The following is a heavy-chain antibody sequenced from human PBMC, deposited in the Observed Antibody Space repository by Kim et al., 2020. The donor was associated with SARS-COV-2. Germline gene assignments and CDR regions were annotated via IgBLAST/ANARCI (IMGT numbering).Heavy chain of an antibody. CDR2: ISSSSSYT. Sequence: GGSLRLSCAASGFTFSDYYMSWIRQAPGKGLEWVSYISSSSSYTNYADSVKGRFTISRDNAKNSLYLQMNSLRAEDTAVYYCAKSSSSWPYVGMDVWGQGTTVTVSS. V-gene: IGHV3-11*06. J-gene: IGHJ6*02. CDR3: AKSSSSWPYVGMDV. D-gene: IGHD6-13*01. CDR1: GFTFSDYY.